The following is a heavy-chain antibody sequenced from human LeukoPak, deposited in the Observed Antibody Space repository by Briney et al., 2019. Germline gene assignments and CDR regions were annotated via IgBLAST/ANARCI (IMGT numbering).Heavy chain of an antibody. CDR1: GFAFRTYW. CDR3: ARSDWFDP. V-gene: IGHV3-7*01. CDR2: IKQDGSEK. J-gene: IGHJ5*02. Sequence: PGGSLRLSCAASGFAFRTYWMSWVRQAPGKGLEWVANIKQDGSEKYYVDSVKGRFTISRDNAKNTLYLQMNSLRAEDTAMYYCARSDWFDPWGQGTLVTVSS.